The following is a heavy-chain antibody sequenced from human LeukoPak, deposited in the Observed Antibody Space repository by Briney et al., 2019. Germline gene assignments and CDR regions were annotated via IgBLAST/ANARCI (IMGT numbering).Heavy chain of an antibody. J-gene: IGHJ6*02. CDR2: TSYDGGNT. D-gene: IGHD3-10*01. Sequence: GGSLRLSCAASGFTFSAYGMHWVRQAPGNGLEWLAVTSYDGGNTYYTASVKGRFTISRDNSNNTLDLQMNSLRAEDTAVYYCAKDSSSGSSYYFHGMDVWGQGTTVIVSS. CDR3: AKDSSSGSSYYFHGMDV. CDR1: GFTFSAYG. V-gene: IGHV3-30*18.